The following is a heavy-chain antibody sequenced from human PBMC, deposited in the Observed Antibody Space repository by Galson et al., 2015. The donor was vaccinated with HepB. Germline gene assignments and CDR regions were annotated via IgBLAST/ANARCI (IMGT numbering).Heavy chain of an antibody. D-gene: IGHD1-26*01. CDR2: ISAYNGNT. V-gene: IGHV1-18*01. CDR1: GYTFTSYG. CDR3: ARDQRRVGNWFDP. Sequence: SVKVSCKASGYTFTSYGISWVRQAPGQGLEWMGWISAYNGNTNYAQKFQGRVTMTTDTSTSTAYMELRSLRSDDTAVYYCARDQRRVGNWFDPWGQGTLVTVSS. J-gene: IGHJ5*02.